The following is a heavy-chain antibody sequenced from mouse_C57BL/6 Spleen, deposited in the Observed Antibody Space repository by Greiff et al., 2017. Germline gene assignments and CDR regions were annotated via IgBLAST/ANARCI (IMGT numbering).Heavy chain of an antibody. CDR2: ISGGGGNT. V-gene: IGHV5-9*01. D-gene: IGHD3-2*02. Sequence: EVKLMESGGGLVKPGGSLKLSCAASGFTFSSYTMSWVRQTPEKRLEWVATISGGGGNTYYPDSVKGRFTISRDNAKNTLYLQMSSLRSEDTALYYCARQGGQAMDYWGQGTSVTVSS. CDR1: GFTFSSYT. J-gene: IGHJ4*01. CDR3: ARQGGQAMDY.